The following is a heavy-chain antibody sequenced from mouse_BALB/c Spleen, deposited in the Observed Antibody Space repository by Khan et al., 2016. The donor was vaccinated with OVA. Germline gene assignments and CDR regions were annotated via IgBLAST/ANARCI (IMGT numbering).Heavy chain of an antibody. Sequence: EVELVESGGGLVQPGGSRKLSCAASGFTFNSYGIHWVRQAPEKGLEWVAYISGDSNTIYYADTVKGRFTISRDNPKTTLFLQMTSLMSEDTAMYYCATSYFYGYYFDYWGPGTTLTVS. CDR2: ISGDSNTI. D-gene: IGHD1-1*01. CDR3: ATSYFYGYYFDY. J-gene: IGHJ2*01. CDR1: GFTFNSYG. V-gene: IGHV5-17*02.